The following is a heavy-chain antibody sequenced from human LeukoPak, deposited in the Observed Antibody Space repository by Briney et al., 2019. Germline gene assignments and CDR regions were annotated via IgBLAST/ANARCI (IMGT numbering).Heavy chain of an antibody. D-gene: IGHD6-6*01. CDR2: IYHSGST. Sequence: SETLSLTCTVPGYSISSGYYWGWIRQPPGKGLEWIGSIYHSGSTYYNPSLKSRVTISVDTSKNQFSLKLSSVTAADTAVYYCARDLGIAARPDYWGQGTLVTVSS. CDR1: GYSISSGYY. V-gene: IGHV4-38-2*02. J-gene: IGHJ4*02. CDR3: ARDLGIAARPDY.